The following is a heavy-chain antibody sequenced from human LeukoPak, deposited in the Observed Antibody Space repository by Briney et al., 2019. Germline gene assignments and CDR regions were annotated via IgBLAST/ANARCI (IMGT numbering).Heavy chain of an antibody. CDR1: GDSISGNY. J-gene: IGHJ4*02. Sequence: SETLSLTGTVSGDSISGNYWSWIRQPPGKGLEWVGYIYYSGSNNYNASLKSRVTISVDTSKAQFSLKLSSVTAADTAVYYCARLGDGDNLRYFDYWGQGTLVTVSS. D-gene: IGHD5-24*01. V-gene: IGHV4-59*08. CDR2: IYYSGSN. CDR3: ARLGDGDNLRYFDY.